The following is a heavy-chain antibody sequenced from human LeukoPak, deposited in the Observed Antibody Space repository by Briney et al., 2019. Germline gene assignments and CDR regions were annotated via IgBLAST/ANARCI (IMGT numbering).Heavy chain of an antibody. CDR2: INAGNGNT. CDR3: AISITMIVVEPHAFDI. D-gene: IGHD3-22*01. Sequence: GASVKVSCKASGYTFTSYAMHWVRQAPGQRLEWMGWINAGNGNTKYSQKFQGRVTITRDTSASTAYMELSSLRSEDTAVYYCAISITMIVVEPHAFDIWGQGTMVTVSS. CDR1: GYTFTSYA. V-gene: IGHV1-3*01. J-gene: IGHJ3*02.